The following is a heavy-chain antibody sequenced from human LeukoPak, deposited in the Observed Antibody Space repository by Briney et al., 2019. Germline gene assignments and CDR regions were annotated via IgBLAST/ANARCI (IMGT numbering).Heavy chain of an antibody. CDR2: ITGSGDTT. D-gene: IGHD6-13*01. J-gene: IGHJ4*02. CDR3: VKDYSTIPAAANPLFDY. Sequence: GGSLRLSCAASGFTFSSYAVTWVCQAPGKGLEWVSGITGSGDTTFYADSVKGRFTISRDNSKNMLYLQMHSLRVEDTAVYYCVKDYSTIPAAANPLFDYWGQGALVTVSS. CDR1: GFTFSSYA. V-gene: IGHV3-23*01.